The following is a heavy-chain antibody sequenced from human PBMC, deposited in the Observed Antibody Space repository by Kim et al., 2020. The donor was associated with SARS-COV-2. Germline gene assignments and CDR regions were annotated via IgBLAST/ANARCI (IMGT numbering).Heavy chain of an antibody. Sequence: ASVKVSCKASGYTFTGYYMHWVRQAPGQGLEGMGRINSNSGGTNYTQKFQGGVTMTRDTSISTAYMELSRLRSDDTAVYYCARDSLTNKVYSTYFYYGMDVWGQGTTVTVSS. CDR1: GYTFTGYY. V-gene: IGHV1-2*06. D-gene: IGHD1-26*01. CDR3: ARDSLTNKVYSTYFYYGMDV. J-gene: IGHJ6*02. CDR2: INSNSGGT.